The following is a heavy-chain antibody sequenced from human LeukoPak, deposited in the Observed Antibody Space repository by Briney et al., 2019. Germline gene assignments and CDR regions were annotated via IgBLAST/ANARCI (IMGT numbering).Heavy chain of an antibody. CDR1: GGSISSINYY. V-gene: IGHV4-39*01. CDR3: ARGGRYSVPYYYGSGSYAFDI. CDR2: ISYSGST. Sequence: PSETLSLTCTVSGGSISSINYYWVWIRQPPGKGLEWIGSISYSGSTYYTPSLKSRVTISADTSKNQFSLKLTSVTAADTAVYYCARGGRYSVPYYYGSGSYAFDIWGQGTMVTVSS. J-gene: IGHJ3*02. D-gene: IGHD3-10*01.